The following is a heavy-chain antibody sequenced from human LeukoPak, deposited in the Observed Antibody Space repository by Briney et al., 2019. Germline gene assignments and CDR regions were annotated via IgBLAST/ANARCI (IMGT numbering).Heavy chain of an antibody. CDR3: ARAQKYSYDAFDI. CDR1: GFSFSSCS. D-gene: IGHD4-11*01. CDR2: ISSGSGTI. J-gene: IGHJ3*02. V-gene: IGHV3-48*04. Sequence: GGSLRLSCAASGFSFSSCSMNWVRQAPGKGLEYVSYISSGSGTIYYADSVQGRFTISRDNAKNSLYLQMNSLSAEDTAVYYCARAQKYSYDAFDIWGQGTMVTVSS.